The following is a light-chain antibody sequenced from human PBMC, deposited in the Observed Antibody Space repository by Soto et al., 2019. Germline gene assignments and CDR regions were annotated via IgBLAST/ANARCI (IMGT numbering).Light chain of an antibody. Sequence: QSVLTQPASVSGSPGQSITISCTGTSSDVGGYNFVSWYHHHPGKAPKLLIYEVNNRPSGVSNRFSGSKSGNTASLTISGLQPEDEGDYYCSSYTGTITVFGGGTKLTVL. J-gene: IGLJ3*02. CDR3: SSYTGTITV. CDR1: SSDVGGYNF. CDR2: EVN. V-gene: IGLV2-14*01.